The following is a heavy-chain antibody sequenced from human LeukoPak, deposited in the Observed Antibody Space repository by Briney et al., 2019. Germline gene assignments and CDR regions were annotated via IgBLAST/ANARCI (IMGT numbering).Heavy chain of an antibody. CDR2: IYPGDSDA. D-gene: IGHD4-17*01. Sequence: GESLKISCKGSGYSFTSYWIGWVRQMPGKGLEWMGIIYPGDSDARYSPSFQGQVTMSADKSISTVYLQWSSLKASDTATYYCARHDTVTSTDCWGQGTLFTVSS. CDR3: ARHDTVTSTDC. V-gene: IGHV5-51*01. J-gene: IGHJ4*02. CDR1: GYSFTSYW.